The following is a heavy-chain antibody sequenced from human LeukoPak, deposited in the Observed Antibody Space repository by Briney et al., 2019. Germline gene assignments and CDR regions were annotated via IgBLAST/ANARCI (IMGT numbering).Heavy chain of an antibody. CDR3: AKEYCSSTSCYISPHPYYFDY. V-gene: IGHV3-23*01. CDR2: ISGSGGST. Sequence: PGGSLRLSCAASGFTFSSYAMSWVRQAPGKGLEWVSAISGSGGSTYYADSVKGRFTISRDNSKNTLYLQMNSLRAEDTAVYYCAKEYCSSTSCYISPHPYYFDYWGQGTLVTVSS. D-gene: IGHD2-2*02. J-gene: IGHJ4*02. CDR1: GFTFSSYA.